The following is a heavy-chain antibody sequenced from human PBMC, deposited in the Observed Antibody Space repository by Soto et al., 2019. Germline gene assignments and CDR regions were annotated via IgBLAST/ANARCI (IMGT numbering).Heavy chain of an antibody. Sequence: QVQLVESGGGVVQPGRSLRLSCAASGFTFSSYGMHWVRQAPGKGLEWVAVIWYDGSNKYYADSVKGRFTISRDNSKSTQYLQMNSLRAEDTAVYYWARQADDYGCKLDYWGQGTLVTVSS. V-gene: IGHV3-33*01. CDR2: IWYDGSNK. J-gene: IGHJ4*02. D-gene: IGHD4-17*01. CDR3: ARQADDYGCKLDY. CDR1: GFTFSSYG.